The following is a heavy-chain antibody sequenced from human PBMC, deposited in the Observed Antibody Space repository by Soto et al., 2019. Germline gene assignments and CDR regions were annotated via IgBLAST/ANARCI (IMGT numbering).Heavy chain of an antibody. Sequence: GGSLRLSCAASGFTVSSNYMSWVRQAPGKGLEWVSVIYSGGSTYYADSVKGRFTISRHNSKNTLYLQMNSLRAEDTAVYYCARATVGDGSGYYFALDVWGQGTMVTVSS. J-gene: IGHJ3*01. D-gene: IGHD3-22*01. CDR2: IYSGGST. CDR1: GFTVSSNY. V-gene: IGHV3-66*01. CDR3: ARATVGDGSGYYFALDV.